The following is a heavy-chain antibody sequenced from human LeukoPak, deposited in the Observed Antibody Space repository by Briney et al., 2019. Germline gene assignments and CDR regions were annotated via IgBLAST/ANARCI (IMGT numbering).Heavy chain of an antibody. J-gene: IGHJ4*02. CDR2: IRYDGSNK. V-gene: IGHV3-30*02. CDR1: GFTFSSYG. Sequence: PGGSLRLSCAASGFTFSSYGMHWVRQAPGKGLEWVAFIRYDGSNKYYADSVKGRFTISRDNSKNTLYLQMNSLRAEDTAVYYCAKGDGDYPSNYWGQGTLVTVSS. CDR3: AKGDGDYPSNY. D-gene: IGHD4-17*01.